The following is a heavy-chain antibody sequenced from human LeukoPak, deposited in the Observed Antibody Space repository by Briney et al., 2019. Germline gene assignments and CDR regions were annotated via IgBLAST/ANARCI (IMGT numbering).Heavy chain of an antibody. CDR3: ARGGRGGSYWTDY. Sequence: ASVKVSCKASGYTFTSYDFNWVRQATGQGLEWMGWMNPNNGNTGYAQKFQGRVSMTRDTSISTAYLELSSLRSEDTAVHYCARGGRGGSYWTDYWGQGTLVTVSS. D-gene: IGHD1-26*01. V-gene: IGHV1-8*01. CDR2: MNPNNGNT. J-gene: IGHJ4*02. CDR1: GYTFTSYD.